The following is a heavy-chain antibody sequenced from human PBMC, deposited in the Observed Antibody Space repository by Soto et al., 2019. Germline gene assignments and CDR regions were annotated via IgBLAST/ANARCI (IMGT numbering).Heavy chain of an antibody. CDR1: RSIFNTYW. CDR2: IFPGDSDT. V-gene: IGHV5-51*01. CDR3: ARGAYDILTGDYKSYYGMDV. D-gene: IGHD3-9*01. Sequence: GESLKISCKGSRSIFNTYWIAWVRQMPGKGPEWLVIIFPGDSDTRYSPSFQGLVTISVDKSISTAYLQWRSLKASDTAMYYCARGAYDILTGDYKSYYGMDVWGQGTTVTVSS. J-gene: IGHJ6*02.